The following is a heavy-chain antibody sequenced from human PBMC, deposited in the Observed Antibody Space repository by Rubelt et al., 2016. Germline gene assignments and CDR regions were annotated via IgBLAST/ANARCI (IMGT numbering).Heavy chain of an antibody. CDR1: GYTFTSYA. V-gene: IGHV1-3*01. J-gene: IGHJ4*02. CDR3: AREGLAVAHDY. CDR2: INAGNGNT. D-gene: IGHD6-19*01. Sequence: QVQLVQSGAEVKKPGASVKVSCKASGYTFTSYAMHWVRQAPGHRLEWMGWINAGNGNTKCSQKCQGRVTITRDTSASTAYMELSSLRSEDTAVYYCAREGLAVAHDYWGQGTLVTVSS.